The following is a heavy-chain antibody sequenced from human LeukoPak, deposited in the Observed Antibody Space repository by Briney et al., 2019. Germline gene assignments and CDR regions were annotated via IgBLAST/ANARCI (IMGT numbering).Heavy chain of an antibody. V-gene: IGHV1-2*02. D-gene: IGHD3-10*01. CDR2: INPNSGGT. CDR1: GYTFTGYY. Sequence: ASVTVSCKASGYTFTGYYMHWMRQAPGQGLEWMGWINPNSGGTNYAQKFQGRVTMTRDTSISTAYMELSRLRSDDTAVYYCARRYGSGSLDYWGQGTLVTVSS. CDR3: ARRYGSGSLDY. J-gene: IGHJ4*02.